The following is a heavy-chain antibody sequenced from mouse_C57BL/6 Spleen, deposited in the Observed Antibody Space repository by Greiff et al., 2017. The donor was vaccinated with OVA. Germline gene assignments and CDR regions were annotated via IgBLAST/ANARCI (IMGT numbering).Heavy chain of an antibody. CDR1: GYTFTSYW. CDR3: AGSSYGAMDY. CDR2: INPSNGGT. J-gene: IGHJ4*01. D-gene: IGHD1-1*01. Sequence: QVQLQQPGTELVKPGASVKLSCKASGYTFTSYWMHWVKQRPGQGLEWIGNINPSNGGTNYNEQFKSKATMTVDKSSSTAAMQLSSLASDASAVYYCAGSSYGAMDYWGQGTSVTVSS. V-gene: IGHV1-53*01.